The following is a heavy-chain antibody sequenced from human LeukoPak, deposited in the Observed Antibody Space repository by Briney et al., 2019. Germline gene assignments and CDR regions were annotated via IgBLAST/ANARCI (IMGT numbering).Heavy chain of an antibody. CDR1: GFTFRNYW. CDR3: ARLGPYGGYCSSTSCYLWFDP. J-gene: IGHJ5*02. D-gene: IGHD2-2*01. CDR2: TKPDGTAE. Sequence: GGSLRLSCAASGFTFRNYWMGWVRQAPGKGLEWVANTKPDGTAEYYADSVRGRFTTSRDNANSFLYLQMNSLKASDTAMYYCARLGPYGGYCSSTSCYLWFDPWGQGTLVTVSS. V-gene: IGHV3-7*03.